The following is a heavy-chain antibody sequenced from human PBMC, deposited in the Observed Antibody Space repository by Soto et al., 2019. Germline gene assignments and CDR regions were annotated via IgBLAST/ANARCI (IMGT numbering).Heavy chain of an antibody. Sequence: QVQLVQSGAEVRKPGASVKISCKASGYTFTSYYLHWVRQAPGQGLEWMGIINPGGGTTTSAQKFQGRITMTRDTFTSTVYMALSSLRSEDTAVYYCARDGRADRSSWYGRDWFDPWGQGTLVTVSS. V-gene: IGHV1-46*01. J-gene: IGHJ5*02. D-gene: IGHD6-13*01. CDR2: INPGGGTT. CDR3: ARDGRADRSSWYGRDWFDP. CDR1: GYTFTSYY.